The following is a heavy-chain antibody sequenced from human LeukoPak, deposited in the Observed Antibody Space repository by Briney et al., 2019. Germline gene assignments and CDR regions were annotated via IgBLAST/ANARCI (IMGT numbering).Heavy chain of an antibody. D-gene: IGHD3-3*01. V-gene: IGHV3-7*01. CDR3: ARWAGFPMSRVVAMDAFDM. CDR1: RFTFTHYW. Sequence: PGGSLRLSCEASRFTFTHYWMSWVRQAPGKGLEWVANIKQDGSEKYYGDSVKGRFTISRDNAKKSLFLQMNTLRAEDTAVYYCARWAGFPMSRVVAMDAFDMWGQGTLVTVSS. J-gene: IGHJ3*02. CDR2: IKQDGSEK.